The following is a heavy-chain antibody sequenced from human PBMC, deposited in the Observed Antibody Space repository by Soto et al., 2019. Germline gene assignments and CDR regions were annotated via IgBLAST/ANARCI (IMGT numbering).Heavy chain of an antibody. J-gene: IGHJ5*02. V-gene: IGHV4-31*03. CDR2: INYSGST. CDR3: ARGGGYYDILTGYRAWFDP. CDR1: GGSINSGGYY. Sequence: SETLSLTCTVSGGSINSGGYYWSWTRQHPGKGLEWIGYINYSGSTNYNPSLKSRITISRDTSKNQFSLKLSSVTAADTAVYYCARGGGYYDILTGYRAWFDPWGQGTLVTVSS. D-gene: IGHD3-9*01.